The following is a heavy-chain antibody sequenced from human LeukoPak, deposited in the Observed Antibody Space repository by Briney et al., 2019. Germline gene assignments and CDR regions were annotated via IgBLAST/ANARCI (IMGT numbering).Heavy chain of an antibody. CDR2: ISGNSLST. CDR1: GFTFSSFT. CDR3: ARERIIPADLYHYFAMDV. D-gene: IGHD1-14*01. V-gene: IGHV3-21*06. Sequence: GGSLRLSCVASGFTFSSFTMTWVRQAPGKGLEWVSSISGNSLSTFYVDSVKGRFTISRDNAKNSLSLQMNSLSAEDTALYYCARERIIPADLYHYFAMDVWGQGTTVTVSS. J-gene: IGHJ6*02.